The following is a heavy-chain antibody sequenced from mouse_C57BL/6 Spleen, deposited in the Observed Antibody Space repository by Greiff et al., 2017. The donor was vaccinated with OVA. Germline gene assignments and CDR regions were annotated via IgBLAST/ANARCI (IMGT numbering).Heavy chain of an antibody. CDR2: INPNNGGT. V-gene: IGHV1-26*01. CDR3: ARLLGAMDY. Sequence: EVQLQQSGPELMKPGASVKISCKASGYTFTDYYMNWVKQSHGKSLEWIGDINPNNGGTSYNQKFKGKATLTVDKSSSTAYMELRSLTSEDSAVYYCARLLGAMDYWGQGTSVTVSS. D-gene: IGHD2-1*01. CDR1: GYTFTDYY. J-gene: IGHJ4*01.